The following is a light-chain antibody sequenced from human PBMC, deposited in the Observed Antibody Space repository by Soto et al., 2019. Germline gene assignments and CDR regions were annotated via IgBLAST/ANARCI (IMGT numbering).Light chain of an antibody. CDR3: QQSYSNPRT. CDR2: GVS. V-gene: IGKV1-39*01. Sequence: DIQMTQSPSSLSASVGDRVIITCRASQSISDYLNWYQQKPGKAPKVLIYGVSTLQSGVPSRFSGSGSGTAFTLTISSLQPEDFATYYCQQSYSNPRTFGQGTKVDIK. CDR1: QSISDY. J-gene: IGKJ2*01.